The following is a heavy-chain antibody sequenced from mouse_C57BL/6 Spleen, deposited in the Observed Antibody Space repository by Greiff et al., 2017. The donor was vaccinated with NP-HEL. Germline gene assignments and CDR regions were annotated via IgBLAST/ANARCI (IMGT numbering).Heavy chain of an antibody. D-gene: IGHD1-3*01. Sequence: DVQLVESGGDLVKPGGSLKLSCAASGFTFSSYGMSWVRQTPDKRLEWVATISSGGSYTYYPDSVKGRFTISRDNAKNTLYLQMSSLKSEDTAMYYCARQINSLYAMDYWGQGTSVTVSS. V-gene: IGHV5-6*01. CDR3: ARQINSLYAMDY. CDR2: ISSGGSYT. J-gene: IGHJ4*01. CDR1: GFTFSSYG.